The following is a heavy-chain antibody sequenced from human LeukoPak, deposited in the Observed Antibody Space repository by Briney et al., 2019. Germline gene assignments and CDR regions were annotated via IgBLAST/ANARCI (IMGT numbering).Heavy chain of an antibody. J-gene: IGHJ4*02. D-gene: IGHD3-9*01. CDR1: GGTFSSYA. CDR3: ARADILTGYYHFDY. CDR2: IIPILGIA. Sequence: ASVKVSCKASGGTFSSYAISWVRQAPGQGLEWMGRIIPILGIANYAQKFQGRVTITADKSTSTAYMELSSLRSEDTAVYYCARADILTGYYHFDYWGQGTLVTVSS. V-gene: IGHV1-69*04.